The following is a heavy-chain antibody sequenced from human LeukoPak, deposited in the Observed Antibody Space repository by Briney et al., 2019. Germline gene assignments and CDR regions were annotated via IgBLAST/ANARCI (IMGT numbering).Heavy chain of an antibody. V-gene: IGHV4-39*01. CDR2: IYYSGST. Sequence: SETLSLTCTVSGGSISSSSYYWGWIRQPPGKGLEWIGSIYYSGSTYYNPSLKSRVTISVDTSKNQFSLKLSSVTAADTAVYYCARLPDYDIWGMNWFDPWGQGTLVTVSS. J-gene: IGHJ5*02. CDR3: ARLPDYDIWGMNWFDP. CDR1: GGSISSSSYY. D-gene: IGHD3-9*01.